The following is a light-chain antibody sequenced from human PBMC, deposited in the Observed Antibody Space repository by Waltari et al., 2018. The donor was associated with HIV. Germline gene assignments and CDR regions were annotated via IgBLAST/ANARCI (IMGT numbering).Light chain of an antibody. J-gene: IGKJ5*01. Sequence: IVMTQSPLSLPVTPGEPASLSCRSSQSLLHSNGYSYLDWFLQRPGHSPQLLIYLGSNRASGVPDRFSGSGSGTDFTLKITKVEAEDVGVYYCMQALQTPITFGQGTRLEIK. V-gene: IGKV2-28*01. CDR2: LGS. CDR3: MQALQTPIT. CDR1: QSLLHSNGYSY.